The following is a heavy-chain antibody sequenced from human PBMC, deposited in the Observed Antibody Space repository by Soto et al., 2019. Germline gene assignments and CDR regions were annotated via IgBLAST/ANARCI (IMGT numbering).Heavy chain of an antibody. V-gene: IGHV4-34*01. D-gene: IGHD2-21*01. CDR1: GASLSDNY. CDR3: ARGRGEFDA. J-gene: IGHJ5*02. CDR2: INHSGNT. Sequence: SETLSLTCAVYGASLSDNYCNWLRQPPGKGLEWIGEINHSGNTNYNPSLRSRVTISIDTSKNQLSLNLRSVSAADTAVYYCARGRGEFDAWGRGTPVTVSS.